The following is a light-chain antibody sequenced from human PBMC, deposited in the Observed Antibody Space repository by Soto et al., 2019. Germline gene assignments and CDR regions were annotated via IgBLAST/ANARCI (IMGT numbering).Light chain of an antibody. CDR2: GAS. CDR1: QSVSSSY. Sequence: EIVLTQSPGTLSLSPGERATLSCRASQSVSSSYLAWYQQKPGQAPRLLIYGASSRATGIPDRFSGSGSGTDFTLTISRLEPEDFAVYYCQQYKEWRTFGQGTNVDI. V-gene: IGKV3-20*01. CDR3: QQYKEWRT. J-gene: IGKJ1*01.